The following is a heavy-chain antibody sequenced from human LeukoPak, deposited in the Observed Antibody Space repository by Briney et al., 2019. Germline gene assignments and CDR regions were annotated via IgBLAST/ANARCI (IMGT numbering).Heavy chain of an antibody. CDR3: ARHKMIAAGGKFYGDYLPQYYYMDV. CDR2: IYPGDSDT. V-gene: IGHV5-51*01. CDR1: GYRFTSYW. J-gene: IGHJ6*03. D-gene: IGHD4-17*01. Sequence: GESLKISCKGSGYRFTSYWIGWVRQMPGKGLEWMGIIYPGDSDTRYSPSFQGQVTISADKSISTAYLQWSSLKASDTAMYYCARHKMIAAGGKFYGDYLPQYYYMDVWGKGTTVTVSS.